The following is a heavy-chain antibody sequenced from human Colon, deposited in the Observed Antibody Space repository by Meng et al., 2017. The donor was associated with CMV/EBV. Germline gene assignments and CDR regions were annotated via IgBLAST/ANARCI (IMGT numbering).Heavy chain of an antibody. CDR2: INPASGDT. V-gene: IGHV1-2*02. CDR1: GYSFTGQY. CDR3: ARVGGPGESGRNFDAFHL. J-gene: IGHJ3*01. D-gene: IGHD3-16*01. Sequence: ASVKVSCKASGYSFTGQYMHWVRQAPGQGLEWMGWINPASGDTNYAETFQDRVTRTRDTSISTAYMELSGLSSDDTAVYYCARVGGPGESGRNFDAFHLWGQGTRVTVSS.